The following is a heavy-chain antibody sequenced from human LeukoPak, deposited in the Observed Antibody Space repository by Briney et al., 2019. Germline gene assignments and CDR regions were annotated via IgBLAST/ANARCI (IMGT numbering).Heavy chain of an antibody. V-gene: IGHV3-30-3*01. CDR3: ARDRGDGYILYYFDY. CDR1: GFTFSSYA. J-gene: IGHJ4*02. CDR2: ISYDGSNK. Sequence: GGSLRLSCAASGFTFSSYAMHWVRQAPGKGLEWVAVISYDGSNKYYADSVKGRFTISRDNSKNTLYLQMNSLRAEDTAVYYCARDRGDGYILYYFDYWDQGTLVTVSS. D-gene: IGHD5-24*01.